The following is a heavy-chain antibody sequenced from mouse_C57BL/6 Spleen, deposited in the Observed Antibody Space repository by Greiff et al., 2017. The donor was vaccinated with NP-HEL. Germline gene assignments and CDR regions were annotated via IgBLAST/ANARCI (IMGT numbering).Heavy chain of an antibody. CDR3: ARKNWGEAWFAY. J-gene: IGHJ3*01. CDR2: IDPSDSET. Sequence: QVQLQQPGAELVRPGSSVKLSCKASGYTFTSYWMHWVKQRPIQGLEWIGNIDPSDSETHYNQKFKDKATLTVDKSSSTAYMQLSSLTSEDSAVYYCARKNWGEAWFAYWGQGTLVTVSA. CDR1: GYTFTSYW. V-gene: IGHV1-52*01. D-gene: IGHD4-1*01.